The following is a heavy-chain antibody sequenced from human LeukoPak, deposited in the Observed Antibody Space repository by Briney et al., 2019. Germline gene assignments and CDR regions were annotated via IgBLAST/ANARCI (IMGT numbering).Heavy chain of an antibody. CDR1: GFTFSKKA. CDR2: LSGSGADT. D-gene: IGHD2-2*01. CDR3: AKDPYGTRYFDY. Sequence: GGSLRLSCAASGFTFSKKAMSWVRQAPGKGLEWVSSLSGSGADTYYADSVKGRFTISRDNAKNTAYLQMNSLRAEDTAVYYCAKDPYGTRYFDYWGQGTLVAAS. J-gene: IGHJ4*02. V-gene: IGHV3-23*01.